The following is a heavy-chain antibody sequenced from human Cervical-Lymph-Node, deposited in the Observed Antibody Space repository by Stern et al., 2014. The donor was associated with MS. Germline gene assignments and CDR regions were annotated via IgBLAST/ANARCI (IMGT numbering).Heavy chain of an antibody. CDR2: IWFDGSNQ. CDR1: GFTFSTYG. CDR3: AREKGACNGDYCHVTFDY. D-gene: IGHD3-22*01. J-gene: IGHJ4*02. V-gene: IGHV3-33*01. Sequence: VQLEESGGGVVQPGRSLRLSCEASGFTFSTYGMHWVRQAPGKGLEWMAVIWFDGSNQNYADSVKGRFTISRDNSKNTLFLQMNSLRAEDTAVYYCAREKGACNGDYCHVTFDYWGQGTLVTVSS.